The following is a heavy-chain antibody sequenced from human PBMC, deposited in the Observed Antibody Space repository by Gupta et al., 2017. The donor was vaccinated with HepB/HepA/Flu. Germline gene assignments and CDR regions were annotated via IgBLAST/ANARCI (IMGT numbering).Heavy chain of an antibody. CDR2: MNSDGSST. CDR3: ASVVGYYDSSGYWDY. Sequence: EVQLVESGGGLVQPGGSLRLSCAASGFTFSSYWMHWVRQAPGKGLVWVSRMNSDGSSTSYADSVKGRFTISRDNAKNTLYLQMNSLRAEDTAVYYCASVVGYYDSSGYWDYWGQGTLVTVSS. J-gene: IGHJ4*02. D-gene: IGHD3-22*01. V-gene: IGHV3-74*01. CDR1: GFTFSSYW.